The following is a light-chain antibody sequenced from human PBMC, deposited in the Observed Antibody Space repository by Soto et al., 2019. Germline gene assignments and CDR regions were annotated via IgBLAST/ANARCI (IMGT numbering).Light chain of an antibody. CDR2: SAS. Sequence: EMVMTQSPATLSVSPGERATLSCWASQSVSSNLAWYQQKPGQAPRLLLYSASTTATGIPARFSGRGSGTEITLTISSLQSEDSAVYYCQQYHMWPLTFGGGTQVEIK. V-gene: IGKV3-15*01. J-gene: IGKJ4*01. CDR1: QSVSSN. CDR3: QQYHMWPLT.